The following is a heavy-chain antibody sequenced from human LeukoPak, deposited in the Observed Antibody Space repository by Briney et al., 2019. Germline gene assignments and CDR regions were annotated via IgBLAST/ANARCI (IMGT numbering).Heavy chain of an antibody. CDR2: IGTAGDT. V-gene: IGHV3-13*01. CDR1: GFTFSSYD. Sequence: GGSLRLSCAASGFTFSSYDMHWVRQATGKGLEWVSAIGTAGDTYYPGSVKGRFTISRENAKNSLYLQMNSLRAGDTAVYHCARRRGDYYTGWYFDLWGRGTLVTVSS. J-gene: IGHJ2*01. CDR3: ARRRGDYYTGWYFDL. D-gene: IGHD4-17*01.